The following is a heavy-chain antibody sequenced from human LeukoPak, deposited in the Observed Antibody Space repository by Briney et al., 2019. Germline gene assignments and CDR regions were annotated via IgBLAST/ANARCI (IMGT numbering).Heavy chain of an antibody. Sequence: SETLSLTCTVSGGSISSYYWSWIRQPPGKGLEWIGYIYYSGSTNYNPSLKSRVTISVDTSKNQFSLKLSSVTAADTAVYYCASRLYYDSAGDYWGQGTLVTVSS. V-gene: IGHV4-59*08. D-gene: IGHD3-3*01. CDR2: IYYSGST. J-gene: IGHJ4*02. CDR1: GGSISSYY. CDR3: ASRLYYDSAGDY.